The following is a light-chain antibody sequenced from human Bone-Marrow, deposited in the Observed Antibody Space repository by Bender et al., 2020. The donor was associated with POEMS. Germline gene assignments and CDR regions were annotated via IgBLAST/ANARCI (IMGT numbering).Light chain of an antibody. CDR3: SSYAGSNIYVV. V-gene: IGLV2-11*01. CDR1: SSDVGGYNY. Sequence: QSALTQPRSVSGSPGQSVTISCTGSSSDVGGYNYVSWYQQHPGKAPKLMIYDVTKRPSGFPDRFSGSKSGNTASLTVSGLQAEDEADYYCSSYAGSNIYVVFGGGTKLTVL. CDR2: DVT. J-gene: IGLJ2*01.